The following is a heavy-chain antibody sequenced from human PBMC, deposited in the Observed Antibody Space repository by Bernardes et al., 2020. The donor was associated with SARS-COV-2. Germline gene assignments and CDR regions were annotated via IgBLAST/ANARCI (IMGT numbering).Heavy chain of an antibody. CDR1: GFTFSDSG. Sequence: GGSLRLSCAASGFTFSDSGMHWVRQAPGEGLEWMAILSYDGRNEYYADSVKGRITISRDTSKNTLYLQMHSLRAEDTARYYCAKDLEPYGDYLGAFEIWGLGTMVTVSS. D-gene: IGHD4-17*01. CDR3: AKDLEPYGDYLGAFEI. CDR2: LSYDGRNE. J-gene: IGHJ3*02. V-gene: IGHV3-30*18.